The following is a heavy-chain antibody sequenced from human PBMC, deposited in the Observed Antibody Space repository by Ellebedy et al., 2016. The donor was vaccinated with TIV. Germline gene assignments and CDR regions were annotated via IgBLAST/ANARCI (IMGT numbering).Heavy chain of an antibody. D-gene: IGHD6-13*01. V-gene: IGHV3-23*01. CDR1: GFTFSNYV. Sequence: GGSLRLXCAASGFTFSNYVMTWLRQTPGKGLEWVSGITGTGSVTDYADSVKGRFTISRDNSKNTLYLQMNSLRVEDTAVYYCATPSYSSSWYVGYWGQGTLVTVYS. CDR2: ITGTGSVT. J-gene: IGHJ4*02. CDR3: ATPSYSSSWYVGY.